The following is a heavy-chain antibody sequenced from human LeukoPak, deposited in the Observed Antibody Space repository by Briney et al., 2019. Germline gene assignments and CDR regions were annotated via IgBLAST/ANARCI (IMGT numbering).Heavy chain of an antibody. CDR2: IYYSGST. CDR3: ARRLGAAGFFDY. J-gene: IGHJ4*02. D-gene: IGHD6-13*01. CDR1: GGSISSSSYY. Sequence: SETLSLTCTVSGGSISSSSYYWGWIRQPPGKGLEWIGSIYYSGSTYYNPSLKSRVTISVDTSKNQFSLKLSSVTAADTAVYYCARRLGAAGFFDYWGQGTLVTVSS. V-gene: IGHV4-39*01.